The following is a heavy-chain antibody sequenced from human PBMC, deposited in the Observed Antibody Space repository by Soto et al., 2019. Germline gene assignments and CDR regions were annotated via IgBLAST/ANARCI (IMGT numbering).Heavy chain of an antibody. D-gene: IGHD3-3*01. CDR1: GYTFTGYY. CDR2: INPNSGGT. Sequence: ASVKVSCKASGYTFTGYYMHWVRQAPGQGLEWMGWINPNSGGTNYAQKFQGWVTMTRDTSISTAYMELSRLRSDDTAVYYCARGAKLRFLEWKLYGMDVWGQGTTVTVSS. V-gene: IGHV1-2*04. CDR3: ARGAKLRFLEWKLYGMDV. J-gene: IGHJ6*02.